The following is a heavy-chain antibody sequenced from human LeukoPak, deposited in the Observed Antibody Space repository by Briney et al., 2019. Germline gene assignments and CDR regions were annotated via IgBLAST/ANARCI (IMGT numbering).Heavy chain of an antibody. D-gene: IGHD3-3*01. CDR1: GFTFGSYW. J-gene: IGHJ4*02. Sequence: GGSLRLSCAASGFTFGSYWMSWVRQAPGKGLEWVANIKEDGSEKHYVDSVKGRFTISRDNARNSLFLQMNSLRAEDTAVYYCARETNDFWSGRRIDYWGQGTLVTVSS. V-gene: IGHV3-7*01. CDR3: ARETNDFWSGRRIDY. CDR2: IKEDGSEK.